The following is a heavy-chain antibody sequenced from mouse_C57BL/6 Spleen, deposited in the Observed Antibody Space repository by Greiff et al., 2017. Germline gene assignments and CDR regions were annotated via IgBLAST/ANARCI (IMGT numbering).Heavy chain of an antibody. CDR1: GFTFTDYY. J-gene: IGHJ4*01. V-gene: IGHV7-3*01. CDR3: ARWAAQATSYAMDY. Sequence: EVQGVESGGGLVQPGGSLSLSCAASGFTFTDYYMSWVRQPPGKALEWLGFIRNKANGYTTEYSASVKGRFTISRDNSQSILYLQMNALRAEDSATYYCARWAAQATSYAMDYWGQGTSVTVSS. D-gene: IGHD3-2*02. CDR2: IRNKANGYTT.